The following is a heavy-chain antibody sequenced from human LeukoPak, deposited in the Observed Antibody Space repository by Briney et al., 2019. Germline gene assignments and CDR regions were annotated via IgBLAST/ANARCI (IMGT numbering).Heavy chain of an antibody. CDR2: ISGSGGST. D-gene: IGHD3-10*01. V-gene: IGHV3-23*01. Sequence: PGGSLRLSCAASGFTFSSYAMSWVRQAPGKGLEWVSAISGSGGSTYYADSVKGRFTISRANSKNTLYLQMNSLRAEDTAVYYCGGSGSYYNNDYWGQGTLVTVSS. J-gene: IGHJ4*02. CDR1: GFTFSSYA. CDR3: GGSGSYYNNDY.